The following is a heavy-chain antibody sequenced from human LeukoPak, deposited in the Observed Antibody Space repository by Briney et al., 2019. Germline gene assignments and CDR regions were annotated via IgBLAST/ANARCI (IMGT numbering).Heavy chain of an antibody. CDR3: ARDWGYCSSTSCLMGNWFDP. D-gene: IGHD2-2*01. Sequence: SETLSLTCTVSGGSISSSSYYWGWIRQPPGKGLEWIGSIYYSGSTYYNPSLKSRVTISVDTSKNQFSLKPSSVTAADTAVYYCARDWGYCSSTSCLMGNWFDPWGQGTLVTVPS. CDR2: IYYSGST. V-gene: IGHV4-39*07. J-gene: IGHJ5*02. CDR1: GGSISSSSYY.